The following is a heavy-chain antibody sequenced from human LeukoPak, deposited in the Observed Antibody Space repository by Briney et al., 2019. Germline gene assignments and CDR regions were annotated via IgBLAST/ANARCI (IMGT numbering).Heavy chain of an antibody. J-gene: IGHJ5*02. V-gene: IGHV3-43*01. Sequence: PGGSLRLSCAASGFTFDDYTMHWVRQAPGKGLEWVSLISWDGGSTYYADSVKGRFTISRDNSKNFLYLQMNSLRTEDTALYYCAKGVASSSSWFDPWGQGTLVTVSS. CDR1: GFTFDDYT. CDR3: AKGVASSSSWFDP. D-gene: IGHD6-6*01. CDR2: ISWDGGST.